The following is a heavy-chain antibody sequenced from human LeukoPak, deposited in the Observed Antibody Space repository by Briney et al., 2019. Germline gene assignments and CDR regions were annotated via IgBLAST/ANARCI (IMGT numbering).Heavy chain of an antibody. CDR1: GYTFTSYY. J-gene: IGHJ4*02. D-gene: IGHD4-17*01. CDR2: INPSGGST. CDR3: AREGHGDYVVDY. V-gene: IGHV1-46*01. Sequence: GASVKVSCKASGYTFTSYYMHWVRQAPGQGLVWMGIINPSGGSTSYAQKFQGRVTMTRDTSTSTVYMELSSLRSEDAAVYYCAREGHGDYVVDYWGQGTLVTVSS.